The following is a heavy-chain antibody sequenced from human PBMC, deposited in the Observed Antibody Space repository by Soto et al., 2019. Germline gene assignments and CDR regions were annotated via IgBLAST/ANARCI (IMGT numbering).Heavy chain of an antibody. D-gene: IGHD6-19*01. CDR1: GGTFSSYA. Sequence: KVSCKASGGTFSSYAISWVRQAPGQGLEWMGGIIPIFGTANYAQKFQGRVTITADESTSTAYMELSSLRSEDTAVYYCARTPGIAVAQLPFDYWGQGTLVTVSS. V-gene: IGHV1-69*01. CDR3: ARTPGIAVAQLPFDY. J-gene: IGHJ4*02. CDR2: IIPIFGTA.